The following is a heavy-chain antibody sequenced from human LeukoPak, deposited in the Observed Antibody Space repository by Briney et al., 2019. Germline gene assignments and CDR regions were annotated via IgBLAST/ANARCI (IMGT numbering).Heavy chain of an antibody. J-gene: IGHJ4*02. CDR2: IYYSGST. CDR3: ARVYWNYFDY. D-gene: IGHD2-15*01. V-gene: IGHV4-59*01. CDR1: GGSISSYY. Sequence: SETLSLTCTVSGGSISSYYWSWTRQPPGQGLDWIGYIYYSGSTNYNPSLKSRVTISVDTSKNHFSLKLSSVTAADTAVYYCARVYWNYFDYWGQGTLVTVSS.